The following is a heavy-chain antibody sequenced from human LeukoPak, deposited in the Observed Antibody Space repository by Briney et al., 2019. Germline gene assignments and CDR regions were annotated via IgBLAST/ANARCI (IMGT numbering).Heavy chain of an antibody. CDR2: ISYDGSNK. CDR3: AKGRLGVRTFDY. D-gene: IGHD6-19*01. CDR1: GFTFSSYG. Sequence: PGGSLRLSCAASGFTFSSYGMHWVRQAPGKGLEWVAVISYDGSNKYYADSVKGRFTISRDNSKNTLYLQMNSLRADDTAVYYCAKGRLGVRTFDYWGQGTLVTVSS. J-gene: IGHJ4*02. V-gene: IGHV3-30*18.